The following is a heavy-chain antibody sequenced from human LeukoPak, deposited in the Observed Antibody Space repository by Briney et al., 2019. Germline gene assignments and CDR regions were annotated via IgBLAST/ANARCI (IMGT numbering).Heavy chain of an antibody. CDR1: GFTFSSYG. J-gene: IGHJ4*02. Sequence: GGSLRLSCAASGFTFSSYGMHWVRQAPSKGLEWVAVISYDGSNKYYADSVKGRFTISRDNSKNTLYLQMNSLRAEDTAVYYCASIIVVVPAAPTTDYWGQGTLVTVSS. D-gene: IGHD2-2*01. V-gene: IGHV3-30*03. CDR2: ISYDGSNK. CDR3: ASIIVVVPAAPTTDY.